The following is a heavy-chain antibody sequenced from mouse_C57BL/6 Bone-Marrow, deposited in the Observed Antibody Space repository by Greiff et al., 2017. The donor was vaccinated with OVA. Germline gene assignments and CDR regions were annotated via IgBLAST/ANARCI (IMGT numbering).Heavy chain of an antibody. CDR2: IDPENGDT. Sequence: EVQVVESGAELVRPGASVKLSCTASGFNIKDDYMHWVKQRPEQGLEWIGWIDPENGDTEYASKFQGKATITADTTSNTDYPQISSLTSEEAAVYYCTTWAPFAYWGQGTLVTVSA. J-gene: IGHJ3*01. V-gene: IGHV14-4*01. CDR3: TTWAPFAY. CDR1: GFNIKDDY.